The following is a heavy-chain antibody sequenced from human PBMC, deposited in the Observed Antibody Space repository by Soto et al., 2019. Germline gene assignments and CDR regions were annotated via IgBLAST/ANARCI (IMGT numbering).Heavy chain of an antibody. D-gene: IGHD1-26*01. CDR3: GRGRSGQIVVFY. CDR2: IGPESGAT. Sequence: ASVKVSCKASGYTFTGHYIHWVRQAPEQGPEWMGEIGPESGATRYAQKFRGRVTMTRDTSITTVYMELNNLSPDDTAVYYCGRGRSGQIVVFYWGQGTPVTVSS. V-gene: IGHV1-2*02. CDR1: GYTFTGHY. J-gene: IGHJ4*02.